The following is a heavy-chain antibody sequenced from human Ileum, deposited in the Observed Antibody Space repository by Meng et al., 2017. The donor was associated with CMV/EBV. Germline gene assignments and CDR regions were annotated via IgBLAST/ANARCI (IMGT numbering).Heavy chain of an antibody. CDR3: ARGRYCSSTSCFPFDY. J-gene: IGHJ4*02. Sequence: GSLRLSCTVSGGSISSYYWSWIRQPPGKGLEWIGYIYYTVSTNYNPSLKSRATISVVTSKNQFSLKLSSVTAADTAVYYCARGRYCSSTSCFPFDYWGQGALVTVSS. V-gene: IGHV4-59*01. CDR1: GGSISSYY. D-gene: IGHD2-2*01. CDR2: IYYTVST.